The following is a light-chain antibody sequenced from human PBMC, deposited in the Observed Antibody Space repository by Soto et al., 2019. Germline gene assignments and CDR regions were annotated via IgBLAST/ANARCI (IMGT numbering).Light chain of an antibody. CDR2: KVS. V-gene: IGKV2-30*02. CDR1: QSLVHSDGIAY. CDR3: MQALQTPLT. J-gene: IGKJ5*01. Sequence: DGVMTQSPLSLPVTLGQPSSISCRSNQSLVHSDGIAYFSWFQQRPGRPPRRLIYKVSNRDSGVPARFSGSGSGTDFALKISRVEAEDVGVYYCMQALQTPLTFGQGTRLEIK.